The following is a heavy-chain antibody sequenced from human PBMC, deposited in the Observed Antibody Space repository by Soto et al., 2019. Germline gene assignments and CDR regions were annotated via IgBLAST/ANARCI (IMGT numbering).Heavy chain of an antibody. CDR1: GFTLSNYG. D-gene: IGHD3-10*01. CDR2: IWYDGTAT. CDR3: ARNVGSSGSSRWFDT. V-gene: IGHV3-33*01. J-gene: IGHJ5*02. Sequence: QVQLVESGGGVVQPGRSLTLSCVASGFTLSNYGMHWVRQAPGKGLEWVAVIWYDGTATYSVDSVKGRFSISRDNAKNELFLQLSSLRAEDTVVYYCARNVGSSGSSRWFDTWGQGTLVTVSS.